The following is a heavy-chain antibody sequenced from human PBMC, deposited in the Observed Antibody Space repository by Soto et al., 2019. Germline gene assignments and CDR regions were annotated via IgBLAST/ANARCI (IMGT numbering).Heavy chain of an antibody. Sequence: SETLSLTCTVSGGSISSGDYYWSWIRQPPGKGLEWIGYIYYSGSTYYNPSLKSRVTISVDTSKNQFSLKLSSVTAADTAVYYCARAAGGYYDSSGYYRYCYYYGMDVWGQGTTVTVSS. J-gene: IGHJ6*02. CDR3: ARAAGGYYDSSGYYRYCYYYGMDV. V-gene: IGHV4-30-4*01. D-gene: IGHD3-22*01. CDR1: GGSISSGDYY. CDR2: IYYSGST.